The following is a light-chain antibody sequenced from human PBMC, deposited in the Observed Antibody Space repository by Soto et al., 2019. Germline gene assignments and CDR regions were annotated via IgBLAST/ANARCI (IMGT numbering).Light chain of an antibody. V-gene: IGKV3-15*01. J-gene: IGKJ1*01. CDR1: ESVSSN. CDR3: QQYNNWPPGRT. CDR2: DAS. Sequence: EIVITQSPVTLSLPPGERATLSCRASESVSSNLAWYQQKPGQAPRLLIYDASTRATGIPARFSGSGSGTEFTLTISSLQSEDFAVYYCQQYNNWPPGRTFSQGTKVEIK.